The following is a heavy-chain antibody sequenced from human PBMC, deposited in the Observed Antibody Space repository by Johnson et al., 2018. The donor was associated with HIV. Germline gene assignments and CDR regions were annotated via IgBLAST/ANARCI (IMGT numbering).Heavy chain of an antibody. D-gene: IGHD3-16*01. V-gene: IGHV3-30-3*01. CDR1: GFTFSSYA. Sequence: QVQLVESGGGVVQPGRSLRLSCAASGFTFSSYAMHWVRQAPGKGLDWVAVLSYDGSNKYYADSVKGRFTISRDNSKNTLYLQMNSLRAEDTAVYYCARPLGPPLWHDAFDIWGQGTMVTVSS. CDR2: LSYDGSNK. CDR3: ARPLGPPLWHDAFDI. J-gene: IGHJ3*02.